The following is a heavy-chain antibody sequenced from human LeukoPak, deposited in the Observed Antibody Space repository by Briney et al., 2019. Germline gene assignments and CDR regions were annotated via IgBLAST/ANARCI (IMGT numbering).Heavy chain of an antibody. V-gene: IGHV4-34*01. CDR2: INHSGST. D-gene: IGHD5-18*01. CDR1: GGSFSGYY. Sequence: SETLSLTCAVYGGSFSGYYWSWIRQPPGKGLGWIGEINHSGSTNYNPSLKSRVTISVDTSKNQFSLKLSSVTAADTAIYYCARDRGFSYGFDYWGQGTLVTVSS. J-gene: IGHJ4*02. CDR3: ARDRGFSYGFDY.